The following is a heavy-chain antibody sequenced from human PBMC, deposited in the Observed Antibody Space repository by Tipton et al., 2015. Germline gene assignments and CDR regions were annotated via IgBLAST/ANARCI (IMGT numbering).Heavy chain of an antibody. CDR3: ARSWTHYCMDV. D-gene: IGHD3/OR15-3a*01. J-gene: IGHJ6*02. CDR2: IYYSGST. CDR1: GDAISSHY. Sequence: TLSLTCNVSGDAISSHYWSWIRQPPGKGLEWIGNIYYSGSTKYNPSLKSRVTISVDTSKNQFSLKLSSVTAADTAVYYCARSWTHYCMDVWGQGTAVTVSS. V-gene: IGHV4-59*11.